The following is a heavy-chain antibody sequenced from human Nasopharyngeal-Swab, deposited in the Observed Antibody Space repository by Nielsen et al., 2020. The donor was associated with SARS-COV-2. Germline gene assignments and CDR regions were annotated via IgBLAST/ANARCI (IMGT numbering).Heavy chain of an antibody. CDR3: ARDSGSSGWSGAY. V-gene: IGHV3-33*01. CDR1: GFTFSSYG. CDR2: IWYDGSNK. Sequence: GESLKISCAASGFTFSSYGMHWVRQAPGKGLEWVAVIWYDGSNKYYADSVKDRFTISRDNSKNTLYLQMSSLRAEDTAVYYCARDSGSSGWSGAYWGQGTLVTVSS. D-gene: IGHD6-19*01. J-gene: IGHJ4*02.